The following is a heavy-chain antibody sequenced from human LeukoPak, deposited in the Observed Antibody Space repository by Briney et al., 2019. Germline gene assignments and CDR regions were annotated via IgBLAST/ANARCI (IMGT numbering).Heavy chain of an antibody. CDR2: INPNSGGT. Sequence: ASVNVSCKASGYIFTGYYMYWVRQAPGQGLEWMGRINPNSGGTNYAQKFQGRVTMTRDTSISTAYMELSRLRSDDTADYYCARVRGSGIYGMDVWGQGTTVTVSS. J-gene: IGHJ6*02. CDR3: ARVRGSGIYGMDV. V-gene: IGHV1-2*06. D-gene: IGHD3-10*01. CDR1: GYIFTGYY.